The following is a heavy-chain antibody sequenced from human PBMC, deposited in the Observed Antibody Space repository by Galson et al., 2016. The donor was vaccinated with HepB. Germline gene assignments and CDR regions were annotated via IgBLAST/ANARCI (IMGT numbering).Heavy chain of an antibody. CDR1: GFTFSDYY. J-gene: IGHJ6*03. D-gene: IGHD4-11*01. V-gene: IGHV3-11*06. CDR3: ARHGSNSYYYMDV. CDR2: ISSSRSYT. Sequence: SLRPSCAASGFTFSDYYMSWIRQAPGKGLEWVSSISSSRSYTNYADSVKGRFTISRDNARNSLYLQMNSLRAVDTAVYYCARHGSNSYYYMDVWGKGTTVTVSS.